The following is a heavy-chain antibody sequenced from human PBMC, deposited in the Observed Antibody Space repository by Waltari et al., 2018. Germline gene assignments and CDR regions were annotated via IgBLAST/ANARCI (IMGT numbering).Heavy chain of an antibody. CDR1: GGSFSGYY. CDR2: INHSGST. V-gene: IGHV4-34*01. Sequence: QVQLQQWGAGLLKPSETLSLTCAVYGGSFSGYYRSWIRQPPGKGLEWIGEINHSGSTNYNPSLKSRVTISVDTSKNQFSLKLSSVTAADTAVYYCARGVPYCSGGSCYPYYYYYGMDVWGQGTTVTVSS. J-gene: IGHJ6*02. CDR3: ARGVPYCSGGSCYPYYYYYGMDV. D-gene: IGHD2-15*01.